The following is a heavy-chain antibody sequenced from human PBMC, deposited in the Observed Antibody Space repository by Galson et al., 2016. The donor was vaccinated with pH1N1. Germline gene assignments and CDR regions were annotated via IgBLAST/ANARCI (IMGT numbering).Heavy chain of an antibody. D-gene: IGHD5-18*01. CDR1: GFTFNTWH. CDR3: ARPGNFDGYRRGGFDL. J-gene: IGHJ3*01. V-gene: IGHV3-48*04. Sequence: SLRLSCAASGFTFNTWHMDWVRQAPGKGLEWISFITYTSGTLYYADSVKGRVTVSRDNAKNSLYLQMDSLSVEDTAVYYCARPGNFDGYRRGGFDLWGQGTMVTVSP. CDR2: ITYTSGTL.